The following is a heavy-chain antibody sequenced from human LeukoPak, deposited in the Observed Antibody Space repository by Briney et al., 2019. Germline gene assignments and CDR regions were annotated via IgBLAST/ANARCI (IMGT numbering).Heavy chain of an antibody. CDR1: GGSISSYY. CDR3: ARAGYSSGWYYFDY. J-gene: IGHJ4*02. CDR2: IYNSGST. Sequence: AESLSLTCPVAGGSISSYYGSWIRQPAGNGLEWVGRIYNSGSTNYAPSLKSRVTRSVETSNTPFSLTMSPVTAAATAVYYGARAGYSSGWYYFDYWGQGTLVTVSS. D-gene: IGHD6-19*01. V-gene: IGHV4-4*07.